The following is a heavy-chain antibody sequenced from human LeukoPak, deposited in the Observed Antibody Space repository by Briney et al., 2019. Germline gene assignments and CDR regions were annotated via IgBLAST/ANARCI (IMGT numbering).Heavy chain of an antibody. CDR2: ISESGDYI. V-gene: IGHV3-21*06. J-gene: IGHJ4*02. D-gene: IGHD3-16*02. CDR1: GFTFSSYA. Sequence: PGGSLRLSCAASGFTFSSYAMSWVRQAPGKGLEWVSSISESGDYIYYADSMKGRFTISRDNAGNSLSLQMNSLRAEDTAVYYCARAKMIAFGGFIVRYYFDYWGQGTLVTVSS. CDR3: ARAKMIAFGGFIVRYYFDY.